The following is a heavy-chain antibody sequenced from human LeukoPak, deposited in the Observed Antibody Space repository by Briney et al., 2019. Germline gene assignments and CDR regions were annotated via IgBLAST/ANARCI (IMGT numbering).Heavy chain of an antibody. V-gene: IGHV3-7*03. J-gene: IGHJ4*02. CDR3: AKAEGLRYFDWSFDD. CDR2: IKQDGSEK. D-gene: IGHD3-9*01. Sequence: GGSLRLSCAASGFTFSSYWMSWVRQAPGKGLEWVANIKQDGSEKYYVDSVKGRFTISRDNSKNTLYLQMNSLRAEDTAVYYCAKAEGLRYFDWSFDDWGQGTLVTVSS. CDR1: GFTFSSYW.